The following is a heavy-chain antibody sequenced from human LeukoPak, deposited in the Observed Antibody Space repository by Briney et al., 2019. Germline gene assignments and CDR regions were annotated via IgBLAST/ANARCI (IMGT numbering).Heavy chain of an antibody. CDR1: GYTFTEHY. CDR2: INSNNGAT. J-gene: IGHJ4*02. D-gene: IGHD5-12*01. Sequence: GASVKVSCKASGYTFTEHYIHWVRQAPGQGLEWMGWINSNNGATNYAQEFQGRVTMTRDTSISTAYMELTRLGSDDTAVYYCARDGSLGYWGQGTLVTVSS. V-gene: IGHV1-2*02. CDR3: ARDGSLGY.